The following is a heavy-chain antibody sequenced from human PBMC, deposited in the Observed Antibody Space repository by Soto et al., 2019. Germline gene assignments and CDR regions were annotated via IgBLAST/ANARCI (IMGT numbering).Heavy chain of an antibody. V-gene: IGHV1-69*13. CDR2: IIPIFGTA. D-gene: IGHD3-22*01. J-gene: IGHJ4*02. CDR3: ARIGYDSSGRIYYFDY. CDR1: GGTFSSYA. Sequence: GASVKVSCKASGGTFSSYAISWVRQAPGQGLEWMGGIIPIFGTANYAQRFQGRVTITADESTSTAYMELSSLRSEDTAVYYCARIGYDSSGRIYYFDYWGQGTLVTVSS.